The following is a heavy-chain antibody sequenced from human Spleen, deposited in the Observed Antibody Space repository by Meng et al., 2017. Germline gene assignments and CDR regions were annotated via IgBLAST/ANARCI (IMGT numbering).Heavy chain of an antibody. CDR3: VRDEDISAAGKLFGDY. V-gene: IGHV1-2*06. Sequence: ASVKVSCKASGYTFTDYYIHWVRQAPGQGLEWVGRINPKNGGTNSAQRFQGRVTMTGDTSISTAYMELSRLRSDDTAVYYCVRDEDISAAGKLFGDYWGQGTLVTVSS. D-gene: IGHD6-13*01. CDR2: INPKNGGT. J-gene: IGHJ4*02. CDR1: GYTFTDYY.